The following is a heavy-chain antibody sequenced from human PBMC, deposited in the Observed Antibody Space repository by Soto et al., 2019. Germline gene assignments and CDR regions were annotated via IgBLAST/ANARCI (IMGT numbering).Heavy chain of an antibody. J-gene: IGHJ6*02. CDR3: ARDLNHDYGDPAGGMDV. V-gene: IGHV1-69*13. CDR2: IIPIFGTA. CDR1: GGTFSSYA. Sequence: ASVKVSCKACGGTFSSYAISWVRQAPGQGLEWMGGIIPIFGTANYAQKFQGRVTITADESKSTAYMELSSLRSEDTAVYYCARDLNHDYGDPAGGMDVWGQGTTVTLSS. D-gene: IGHD4-17*01.